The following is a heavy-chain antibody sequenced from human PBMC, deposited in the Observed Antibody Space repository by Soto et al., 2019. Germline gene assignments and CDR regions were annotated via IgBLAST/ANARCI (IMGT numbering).Heavy chain of an antibody. Sequence: EVQLVESGGGLVQPGGSLRLSCAASGFTFSSYEMNWVRQAPGKGLEWVSYISSSGSTIYYADSVKGRFTISRDNAKNSLYLQMNSLRAEDTAVYDCAREAIFSRYFDLCGRGTLVTVSS. D-gene: IGHD3-3*01. CDR2: ISSSGSTI. CDR3: AREAIFSRYFDL. V-gene: IGHV3-48*03. J-gene: IGHJ2*01. CDR1: GFTFSSYE.